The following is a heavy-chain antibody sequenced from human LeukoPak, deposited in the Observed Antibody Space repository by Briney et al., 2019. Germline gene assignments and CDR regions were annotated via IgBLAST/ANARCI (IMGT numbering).Heavy chain of an antibody. D-gene: IGHD1-14*01. CDR2: ISYDGSNK. V-gene: IGHV3-30*18. J-gene: IGHJ4*02. CDR1: GFTVSSNY. CDR3: AKVGRAGYNLSVGY. Sequence: LPGGSLRLSCAASGFTVSSNYMSWVRQAPGKGLEWVAVISYDGSNKYYADSVKGRFTISRDNSKNTLYLQMNSLRAEDTAVYYCAKVGRAGYNLSVGYWGQGTLVTVSS.